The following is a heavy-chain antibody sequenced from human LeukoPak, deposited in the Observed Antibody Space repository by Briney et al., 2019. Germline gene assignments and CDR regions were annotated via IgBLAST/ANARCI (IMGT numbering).Heavy chain of an antibody. CDR3: ARVVGSGSSPFDY. CDR2: IYGGGST. D-gene: IGHD3-10*01. CDR1: GFTVSSNY. J-gene: IGHJ4*02. Sequence: GGSLRLSCAASGFTVSSNYMSWVRQAPGKGLEWVSVIYGGGSTYYADSVKGRFTISRDNSKNTLYLQMNSLRAEDTAVYYCARVVGSGSSPFDYWGQGTLVTVSS. V-gene: IGHV3-53*01.